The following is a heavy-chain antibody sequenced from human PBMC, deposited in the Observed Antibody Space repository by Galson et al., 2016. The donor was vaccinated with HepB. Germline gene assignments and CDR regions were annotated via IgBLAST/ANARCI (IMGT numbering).Heavy chain of an antibody. CDR1: GLTFSRYS. J-gene: IGHJ6*02. Sequence: SLRLSCAASGLTFSRYSMNWVRQAPGKGLEWVSSISSSSAYMYYADSVKGRFPISRDNAKNSLYLQMNSLRAEDTAVYYCARDCSGGSCYGYYYFVMDVWGQGTTVTVSS. D-gene: IGHD2-15*01. V-gene: IGHV3-21*06. CDR2: ISSSSAYM. CDR3: ARDCSGGSCYGYYYFVMDV.